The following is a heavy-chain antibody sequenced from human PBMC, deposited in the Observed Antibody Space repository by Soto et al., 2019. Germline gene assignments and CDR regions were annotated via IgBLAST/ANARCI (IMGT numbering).Heavy chain of an antibody. J-gene: IGHJ3*02. V-gene: IGHV1-69*06. CDR1: GGTFSSYA. CDR3: GLLWWWGDAFDI. D-gene: IGHD2-21*01. CDR2: IIPIFGTA. Sequence: QVQLVQSGAEVKKPGSSVKVSCKASGGTFSSYAISWVRQAPGQGLEWMGGIIPIFGTANYAQKFQGRVTITADKSASTAYMELSSLRSEDTAVYYCGLLWWWGDAFDIWGQGTIVTVSS.